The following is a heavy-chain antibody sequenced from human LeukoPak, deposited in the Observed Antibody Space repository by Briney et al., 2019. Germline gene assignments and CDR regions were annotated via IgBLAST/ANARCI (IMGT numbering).Heavy chain of an antibody. Sequence: PSETLSLTCAVYGGSFSGYYWSWIRQPPGKGLEWIGEINHSGSTNYNPSLKSRVTISVDTSKNQFSLKLSSVTAADTAVYYCARESVRGIVVFSRYYFDYWGQGTLVTVSS. CDR2: INHSGST. D-gene: IGHD3-22*01. CDR1: GGSFSGYY. CDR3: ARESVRGIVVFSRYYFDY. V-gene: IGHV4-34*01. J-gene: IGHJ4*02.